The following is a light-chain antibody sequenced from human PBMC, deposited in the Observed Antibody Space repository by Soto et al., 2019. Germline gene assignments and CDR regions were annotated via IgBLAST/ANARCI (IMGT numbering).Light chain of an antibody. CDR3: CSYAGSYTLV. Sequence: QSALTQPRSVSGSPGQSVTISCTGTSSDPGGYNYVSWYQQHPGKAPKLMIYDVSKRPSGVPDRFSGSKSGNTASLTISGPQAEDEADYHCCSYAGSYTLVFGGGTKLTVL. J-gene: IGLJ2*01. CDR2: DVS. CDR1: SSDPGGYNY. V-gene: IGLV2-11*01.